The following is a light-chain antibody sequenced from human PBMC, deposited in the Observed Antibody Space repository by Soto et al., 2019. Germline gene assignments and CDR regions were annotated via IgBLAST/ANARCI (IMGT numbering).Light chain of an antibody. J-gene: IGKJ4*01. CDR3: QQINRSPLT. Sequence: DIQLTQSPSFLSASVGDRVSITCRASEDISSYLAWYQRKPGKAPKLLIYGASTLQSGVPSSFSGSGSGTEFTLTISSLQPEDFATYYCQQINRSPLTFGGGTKAEIK. CDR1: EDISSY. CDR2: GAS. V-gene: IGKV1-9*01.